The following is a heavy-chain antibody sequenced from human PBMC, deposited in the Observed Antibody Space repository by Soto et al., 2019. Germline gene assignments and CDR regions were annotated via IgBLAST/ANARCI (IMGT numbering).Heavy chain of an antibody. CDR1: GGSFSGYY. V-gene: IGHV4-34*01. CDR3: ARLAPDDILTGPDAFDI. CDR2: INHSGST. Sequence: PSETLSLTCAGYGGSFSGYYWSWIRQPPGKGLEWIGEINHSGSTNYNPSLKSRVTISVDTSKNQFSLKLSSVTAADTAVYYCARLAPDDILTGPDAFDIWGQGTMVT. J-gene: IGHJ3*02. D-gene: IGHD3-9*01.